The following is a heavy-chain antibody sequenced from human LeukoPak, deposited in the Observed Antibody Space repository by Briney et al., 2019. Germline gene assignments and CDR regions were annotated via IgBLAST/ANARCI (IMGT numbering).Heavy chain of an antibody. CDR1: GFTFSAYG. CDR2: ISYDESKK. CDR3: ARDEAYPGGFLDL. J-gene: IGHJ2*01. D-gene: IGHD2-8*02. Sequence: GGSLRLSCAASGFTFSAYGMHWVRQAPGKGLEWVAVISYDESKKRYVDSVKGRFTISRDNSKNTMYLQMNSLRAEDTAVYYCARDEAYPGGFLDLWGHGTLVTVSS. V-gene: IGHV3-30*03.